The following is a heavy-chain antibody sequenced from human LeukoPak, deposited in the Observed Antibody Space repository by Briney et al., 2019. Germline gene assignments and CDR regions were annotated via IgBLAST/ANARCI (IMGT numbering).Heavy chain of an antibody. Sequence: GSSVKVSCKASGGTFSSYAISWMRQAPGQGLEWMGRIIPIFGTANYAQKFQGRVTITADKSTSTAYMELSSLRSEDTAVYYCARGGGAQYYYYMDVWGKGTTVTVSS. CDR3: ARGGGAQYYYYMDV. V-gene: IGHV1-69*06. CDR1: GGTFSSYA. J-gene: IGHJ6*03. CDR2: IIPIFGTA. D-gene: IGHD3-16*01.